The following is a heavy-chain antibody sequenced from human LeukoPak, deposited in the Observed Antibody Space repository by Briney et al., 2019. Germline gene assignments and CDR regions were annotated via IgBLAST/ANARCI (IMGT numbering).Heavy chain of an antibody. J-gene: IGHJ6*03. CDR1: GFTFSSYW. CDR3: ARGATYYDFWSGYYYYYYMDV. D-gene: IGHD3-3*01. Sequence: PGGSLRLSCAASGFTFSSYWMSWVRQAPGKGLEWVANIKQDGSEKYYVDSVKGRFTISRDNAKNSLYLQMNSLRAEDTAVYYCARGATYYDFWSGYYYYYYMDVWGKGTTVTVSS. V-gene: IGHV3-7*01. CDR2: IKQDGSEK.